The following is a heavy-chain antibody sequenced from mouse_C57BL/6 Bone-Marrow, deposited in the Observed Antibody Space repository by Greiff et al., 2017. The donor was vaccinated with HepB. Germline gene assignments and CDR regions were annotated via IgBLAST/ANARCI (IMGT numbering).Heavy chain of an antibody. CDR2: ISSGGSYT. D-gene: IGHD1-1*01. Sequence: EVKLVESGGDLVKPGGSLKLSCAASGFTFGSYGMSWVRQTPDKRLEWVATISSGGSYTYYPDSVKGRFTISRDNAKNTLYLQMSSLKSEDTAMYYCARRGYGSSHWYFDVWGTGTTVTVSS. J-gene: IGHJ1*03. CDR1: GFTFGSYG. CDR3: ARRGYGSSHWYFDV. V-gene: IGHV5-6*02.